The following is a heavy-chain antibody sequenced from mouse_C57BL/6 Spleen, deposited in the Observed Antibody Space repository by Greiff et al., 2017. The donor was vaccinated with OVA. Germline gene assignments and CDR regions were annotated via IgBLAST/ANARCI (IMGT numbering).Heavy chain of an antibody. D-gene: IGHD2-1*01. CDR2: ISSGGDYI. V-gene: IGHV5-9-1*02. J-gene: IGHJ1*03. Sequence: EVMLVESGEGLVKPGGSLKLSCAASGFTFSSYAMSWVRQTPEKRLEWVAYISSGGDYIYYADTVTGRFTISRDNARNTLYLQMSSLNSDDTAMYYCTIHSGNFLWYFDVWGTGTTVTVSS. CDR1: GFTFSSYA. CDR3: TIHSGNFLWYFDV.